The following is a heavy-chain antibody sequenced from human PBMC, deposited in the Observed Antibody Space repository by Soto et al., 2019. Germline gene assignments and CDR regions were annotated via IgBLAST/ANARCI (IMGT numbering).Heavy chain of an antibody. D-gene: IGHD7-27*01. CDR3: ATAGDKKGLFEF. CDR1: GYTFTSYY. V-gene: IGHV1-46*03. CDR2: INPSGGTT. Sequence: ASVKVSCKASGYTFTSYYMNWVRQAPGQGLEWMGIINPSGGTTSYAQKFQGRVTMTRDTSTSTVYMDLSSLRSEDTAVYYCATAGDKKGLFEFWGQGTPVTVSS. J-gene: IGHJ4*02.